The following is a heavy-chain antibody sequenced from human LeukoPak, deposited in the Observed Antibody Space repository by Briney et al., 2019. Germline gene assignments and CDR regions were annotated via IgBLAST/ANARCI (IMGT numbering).Heavy chain of an antibody. CDR3: AKGYSFHFDY. V-gene: IGHV3-30*02. J-gene: IGHJ4*02. Sequence: PGGSLRLSCAASGFTFNSYGMHWVRQAPGKGLEWVAFIRSDGTNKYHADSVKGRFTISRDNSKNTLYLQMNSLRPEDAAVYYCAKGYSFHFDYWGQGTLVTVSS. D-gene: IGHD5-18*01. CDR1: GFTFNSYG. CDR2: IRSDGTNK.